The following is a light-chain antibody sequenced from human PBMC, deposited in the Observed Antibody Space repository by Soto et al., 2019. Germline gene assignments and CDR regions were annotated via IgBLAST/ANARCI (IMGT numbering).Light chain of an antibody. V-gene: IGLV2-14*01. CDR3: SSYTSSSTLSWV. CDR1: SSDVGGYNY. J-gene: IGLJ3*02. CDR2: EVS. Sequence: QSALTQPASVSGSPGQSITISCTGTSSDVGGYNYVSWYQQHPGKAPKLMIYEVSNRPSGVSNRFSGSKSGNTASLTISGLQAADEADYYCSSYTSSSTLSWVFGGGTKLTVL.